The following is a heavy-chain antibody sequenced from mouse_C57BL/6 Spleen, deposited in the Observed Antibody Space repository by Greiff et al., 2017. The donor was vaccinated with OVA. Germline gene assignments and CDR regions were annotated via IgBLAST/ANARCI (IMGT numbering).Heavy chain of an antibody. D-gene: IGHD1-1*01. V-gene: IGHV1-55*01. J-gene: IGHJ2*01. Sequence: QVQLQQSGAELVKPGASVKMSCKASGYTFTSYWITWVKQRPGQGLEWIGEIYPGSGSTNYNEKFKSKATLTVDTSSSTAYMQLRSLTSEDSAVYYCARFYYYGSSVGFFDYWGQGTTLTVSS. CDR1: GYTFTSYW. CDR3: ARFYYYGSSVGFFDY. CDR2: IYPGSGST.